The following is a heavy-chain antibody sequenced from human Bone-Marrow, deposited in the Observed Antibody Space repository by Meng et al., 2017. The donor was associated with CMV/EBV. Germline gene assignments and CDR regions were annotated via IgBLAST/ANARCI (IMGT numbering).Heavy chain of an antibody. D-gene: IGHD6-13*01. Sequence: ASVKVSCKASGYTFTGYYMHWVRQAPGQGLEWMGWINPNSGGTNYAQKIQGRVTMTRDTSISTAYMELSRLRSDDTAVYYCTGYSSSWSRGYYYYYGMDVWGQGTTVTVSS. CDR2: INPNSGGT. V-gene: IGHV1-2*02. J-gene: IGHJ6*02. CDR3: TGYSSSWSRGYYYYYGMDV. CDR1: GYTFTGYY.